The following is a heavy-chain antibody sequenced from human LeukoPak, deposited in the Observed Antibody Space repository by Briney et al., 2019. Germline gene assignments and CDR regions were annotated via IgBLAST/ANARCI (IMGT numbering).Heavy chain of an antibody. J-gene: IGHJ4*02. CDR1: GFTFSNYW. Sequence: LTGGSLRLSCAASGFTFSNYWMHWVRQAPGKGLVWVSRINSDGSTTSYADSVKGRFTISRDNAKNTLHLQMNSLRAEDTAVYSCASGGRYNSGWYGYYFDYWGQGTLVTVSS. CDR3: ASGGRYNSGWYGYYFDY. V-gene: IGHV3-74*01. CDR2: INSDGSTT. D-gene: IGHD6-19*01.